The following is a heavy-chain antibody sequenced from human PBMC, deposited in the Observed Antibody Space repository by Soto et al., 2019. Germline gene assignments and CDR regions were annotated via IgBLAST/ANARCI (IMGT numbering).Heavy chain of an antibody. J-gene: IGHJ5*02. CDR3: ARDLNEWLPRVEAWFDP. CDR2: IIPILGIA. CDR1: GGTFSSYT. Sequence: SVKVSCKASGGTFSSYTISWARQAPGQGLEWMGRIIPILGIANYAQKFQGRVTITADKSTSTAYMELSSLRSEDTAVYYCARDLNEWLPRVEAWFDPWGQGTLVTVSS. D-gene: IGHD5-12*01. V-gene: IGHV1-69*04.